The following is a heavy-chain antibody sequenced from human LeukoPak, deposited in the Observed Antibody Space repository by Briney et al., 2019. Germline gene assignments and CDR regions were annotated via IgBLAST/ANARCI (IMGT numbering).Heavy chain of an antibody. CDR1: GGTFSSYA. V-gene: IGHV1-69*04. CDR2: IIPILGIA. D-gene: IGHD6-13*01. J-gene: IGHJ4*02. CDR3: AREVLAAGTSFDY. Sequence: SVKVSCKASGGTFSSYAISWVRQAPGQGLEWMGRIIPILGIANYAQKFQGRVTITADKSTSTAYMELSSLRSEDTAVYYCAREVLAAGTSFDYWGQGTLVTVSS.